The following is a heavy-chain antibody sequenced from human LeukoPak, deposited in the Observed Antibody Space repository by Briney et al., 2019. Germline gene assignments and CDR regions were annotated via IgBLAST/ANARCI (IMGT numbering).Heavy chain of an antibody. CDR1: GFTFDDYA. V-gene: IGHV3-9*01. Sequence: PGGSLRLSCAASGFTFDDYAMHWVRQAPGKGLEWVSGISWNSGSIGYADSVKGRSTISRDNAKNSLYLQMNSLRAEDTAVYYCVRESSVWVGPGIGRPLDVWGKGTAVTVSS. J-gene: IGHJ6*04. D-gene: IGHD3-16*01. CDR3: VRESSVWVGPGIGRPLDV. CDR2: ISWNSGSI.